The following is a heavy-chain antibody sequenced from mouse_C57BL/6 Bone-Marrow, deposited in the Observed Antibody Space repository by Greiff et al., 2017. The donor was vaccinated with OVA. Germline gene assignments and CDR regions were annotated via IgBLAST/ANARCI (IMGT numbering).Heavy chain of an antibody. CDR2: IDPANGNT. V-gene: IGHV14-3*01. CDR1: AFHLKNTS. Sequence: VQLQQSVAELVRPGAYVKLSCTASAFHLKNTSMHWVKQRPEQGLEWIGRIDPANGNTKYAPKFQGKATITADTSSNTAYLQLSSLTSEDTAIYYCARYDYYYYAMDYWGQGTSVTVSS. CDR3: ARYDYYYYAMDY. D-gene: IGHD2-4*01. J-gene: IGHJ4*01.